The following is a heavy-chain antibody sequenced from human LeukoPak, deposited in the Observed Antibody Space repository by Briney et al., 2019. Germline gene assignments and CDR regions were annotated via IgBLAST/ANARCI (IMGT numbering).Heavy chain of an antibody. CDR2: INPYSGGP. J-gene: IGHJ4*02. D-gene: IGHD1-1*01. Sequence: GASVKVSCKTPGYTFTGYYLHWVRQAPGQGLEWMGWINPYSGGPNYAQKFQGRVTMTRDTSISTAYMELSRLRSDDTAVYYCARGVGTYYFDYWGQGTLVTVSS. V-gene: IGHV1-2*02. CDR1: GYTFTGYY. CDR3: ARGVGTYYFDY.